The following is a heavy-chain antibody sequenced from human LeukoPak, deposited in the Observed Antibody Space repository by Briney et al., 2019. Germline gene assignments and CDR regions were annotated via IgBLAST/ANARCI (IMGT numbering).Heavy chain of an antibody. V-gene: IGHV5-51*01. CDR3: VRFALSSSLDH. Sequence: PGESLKISCKISGYRLTNNWIGWVRQVPGKGLEWMGLIYPGYSDAKYSPSFQGQVTLSVGTSISTAYLQLGGLRASDTAIYYCVRFALSSSLDHWGQGTLVTVSS. J-gene: IGHJ5*02. CDR2: IYPGYSDA. D-gene: IGHD6-13*01. CDR1: GYRLTNNW.